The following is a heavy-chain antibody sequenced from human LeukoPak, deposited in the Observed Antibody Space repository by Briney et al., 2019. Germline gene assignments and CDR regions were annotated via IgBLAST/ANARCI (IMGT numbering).Heavy chain of an antibody. V-gene: IGHV1-2*02. CDR1: GYTFTGYY. CDR3: ATAMVRGDAFDI. J-gene: IGHJ3*02. CDR2: INPNSGGT. D-gene: IGHD5-18*01. Sequence: ASVKVSCKASGYTFTGYYMHWGRQAPGQGLEWMGWINPNSGGTNYAQKFQGRVTMTRDTSISTAYMELSRLRSDDTAVYYCATAMVRGDAFDIWGQGTMVTVSS.